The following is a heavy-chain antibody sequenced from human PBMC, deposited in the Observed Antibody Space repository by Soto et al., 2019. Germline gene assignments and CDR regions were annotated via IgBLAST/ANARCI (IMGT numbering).Heavy chain of an antibody. D-gene: IGHD6-13*01. CDR3: ARSGIAAAGTFGWFDP. J-gene: IGHJ5*02. CDR2: IYYSGST. Sequence: SETLSLTCTVSGGSISSGGYYWSWIRQHPGKGLEWIGYIYYSGSTYYNPSLKSRVTISVDTSKNQFSLKLSSVTAADTAVYYCARSGIAAAGTFGWFDPWGQGTLVTVSS. CDR1: GGSISSGGYY. V-gene: IGHV4-31*03.